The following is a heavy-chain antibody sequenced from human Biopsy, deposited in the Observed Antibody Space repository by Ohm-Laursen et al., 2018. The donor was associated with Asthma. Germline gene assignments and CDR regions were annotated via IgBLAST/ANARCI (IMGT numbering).Heavy chain of an antibody. J-gene: IGHJ4*02. D-gene: IGHD6-13*01. CDR3: AKDRVAGRSYYFDY. CDR1: GFTFGDYW. V-gene: IGHV3-30*18. Sequence: SLRLSCAASGFTFGDYWLSWVRQVPGKGLEWVAQILFDGRKINYPDSVKGRFTISGDNSKNMVYLQMNSLRPEDTAVYYCAKDRVAGRSYYFDYWGQGSLVSVSS. CDR2: ILFDGRKI.